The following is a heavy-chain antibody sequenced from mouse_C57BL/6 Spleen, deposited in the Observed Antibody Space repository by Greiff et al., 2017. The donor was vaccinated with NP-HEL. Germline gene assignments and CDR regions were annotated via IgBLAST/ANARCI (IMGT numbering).Heavy chain of an antibody. D-gene: IGHD1-1*01. CDR1: GFTFSSYA. Sequence: EVQVVESGEGLVKPGGSLKLSCAASGFTFSSYAMSWVRQTPEKRLEWVAYISSGGDYIYYADTVKGRFTISRDNARNTLYLQMSSLKSEDTAMYYCTRGGTVVARWYFDVWGTGTTVTVSS. CDR3: TRGGTVVARWYFDV. CDR2: ISSGGDYI. V-gene: IGHV5-9-1*02. J-gene: IGHJ1*03.